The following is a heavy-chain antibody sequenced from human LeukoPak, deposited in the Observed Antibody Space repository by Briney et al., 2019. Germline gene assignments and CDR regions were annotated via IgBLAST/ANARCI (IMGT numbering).Heavy chain of an antibody. J-gene: IGHJ5*02. V-gene: IGHV3-7*01. CDR3: ARDRGNWFDA. D-gene: IGHD3-16*01. CDR2: IKQDGSEK. Sequence: GGSLRLSCAASAFTISDYWMSWVRQTPGKGLEWVANIKQDGSEKYYVGSVKGRFNISRDNVKNALYLQMNSLRAEDTAVYYCARDRGNWFDAWGQGTLVTVSS. CDR1: AFTISDYW.